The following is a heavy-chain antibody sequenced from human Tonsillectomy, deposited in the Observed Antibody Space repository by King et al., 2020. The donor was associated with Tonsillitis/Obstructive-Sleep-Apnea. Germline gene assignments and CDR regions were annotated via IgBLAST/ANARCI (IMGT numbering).Heavy chain of an antibody. V-gene: IGHV3-7*01. Sequence: QLVQSGGGLDQPGGSLRLSCAASGFTLSSYWMTWVRQAPGKGLEWVANIKQDGSEKYYVDSVKGRFTISRDNAQNSLYLQMNSLRVEDTAVYYCARAPLDYYYYYMDVWGKGTTVTVSS. CDR2: IKQDGSEK. CDR1: GFTLSSYW. J-gene: IGHJ6*03. CDR3: ARAPLDYYYYYMDV.